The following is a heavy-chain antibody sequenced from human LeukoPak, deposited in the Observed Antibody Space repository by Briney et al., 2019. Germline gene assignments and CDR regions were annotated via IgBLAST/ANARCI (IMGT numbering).Heavy chain of an antibody. CDR3: ARAPVYSSGWYASFDY. J-gene: IGHJ4*02. D-gene: IGHD6-19*01. CDR1: GFTFSSYW. CDR2: INSDGSST. V-gene: IGHV3-74*01. Sequence: GGSLRLSCAASGFTFSSYWMHWVRQAPGKGLVWVSRINSDGSSTSYADSVKGRFTISRDNSKNTLYLQMNSLRAEDTAVYYCARAPVYSSGWYASFDYWGQGTLVTVSS.